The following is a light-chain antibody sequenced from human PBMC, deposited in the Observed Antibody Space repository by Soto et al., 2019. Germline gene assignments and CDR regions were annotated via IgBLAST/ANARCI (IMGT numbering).Light chain of an antibody. CDR1: SSNIGSNT. Sequence: QSVLTQPPSASGTPGQRVTISCSGSSSNIGSNTVNWYQQLPGTAAKLLIYRNNQRPSGVPDRFSGSKSGTSASLAISGLQSGDEADYYCAAWDDSLNGVVFGGGTKVTVL. CDR2: RNN. V-gene: IGLV1-44*01. J-gene: IGLJ2*01. CDR3: AAWDDSLNGVV.